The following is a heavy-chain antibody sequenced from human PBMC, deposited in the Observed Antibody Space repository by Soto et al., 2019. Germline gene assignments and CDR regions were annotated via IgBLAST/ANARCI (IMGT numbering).Heavy chain of an antibody. CDR3: ARADPDASVGY. CDR1: GGSMSSYY. Sequence: PSETLSLTCTVSGGSMSSYYWTWLRQSPGRGLEWIGYISYSGSTYYNPSRKSRVTISADKSKNQFSLRMNSMIAADTAVYYCARADPDASVGYWGQGTLVTVSS. J-gene: IGHJ4*02. V-gene: IGHV4-59*01. CDR2: ISYSGST. D-gene: IGHD2-15*01.